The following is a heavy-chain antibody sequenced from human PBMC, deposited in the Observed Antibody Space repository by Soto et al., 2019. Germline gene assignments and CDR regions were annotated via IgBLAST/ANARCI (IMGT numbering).Heavy chain of an antibody. J-gene: IGHJ5*02. CDR1: GSTFSDYA. CDR2: ISDNGIKT. V-gene: IGHV3-23*01. Sequence: EVQLLESGGGLVQPGGSLRLSCAGSGSTFSDYAMNWVRQAPGKGLEWVSVISDNGIKTYYADSVKGRFTISRDNSKNTLYLQMNSLRAKDTAVYYCASRRGSSGWYRWFDPWGQGTLVTVSS. D-gene: IGHD6-19*01. CDR3: ASRRGSSGWYRWFDP.